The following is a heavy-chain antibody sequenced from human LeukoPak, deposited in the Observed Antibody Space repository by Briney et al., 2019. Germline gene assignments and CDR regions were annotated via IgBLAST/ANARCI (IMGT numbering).Heavy chain of an antibody. V-gene: IGHV4-34*01. J-gene: IGHJ6*02. CDR1: GGSFSGYY. CDR3: ARVGAYYYDSSGYYHSYYGMDV. Sequence: SETLSLTCAVYGGSFSGYYWSWIRQPPGKGLEWIGEINHSGSTNYNPSLKSRVTISVDTSKNQFSLKLSSVTAADTAVYYCARVGAYYYDSSGYYHSYYGMDVWGQGTTVTVSS. CDR2: INHSGST. D-gene: IGHD3-22*01.